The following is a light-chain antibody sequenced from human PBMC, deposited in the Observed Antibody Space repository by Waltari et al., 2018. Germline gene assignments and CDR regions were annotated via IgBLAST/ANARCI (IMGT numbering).Light chain of an antibody. CDR3: SSYTSSSTNV. CDR2: DVS. J-gene: IGLJ6*01. Sequence: QSALTQPASVSGSPGPSITISCPGTSSAVGGYNHVSWYQQHPGKAPKLMIYDVSNRPSGVSNRFSGSKSGNTASLTISGLQAEDEADYYCSSYTSSSTNVFGSGTKVTVL. CDR1: SSAVGGYNH. V-gene: IGLV2-14*03.